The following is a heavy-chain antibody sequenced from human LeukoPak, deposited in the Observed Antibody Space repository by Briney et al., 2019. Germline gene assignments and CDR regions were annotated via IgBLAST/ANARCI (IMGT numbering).Heavy chain of an antibody. Sequence: SQTLSLTCTVSGDSISSSIYYWGWIRQPPGKGLEWIGSIYYIGSTYYNPSLKSRVSISVDTSKNQFSLKLNSVTAADTAVYYCARRDIVVVPPTGFDPWDQGTLVTVSS. D-gene: IGHD2-2*01. V-gene: IGHV4-39*01. CDR1: GDSISSSIYY. CDR3: ARRDIVVVPPTGFDP. CDR2: IYYIGST. J-gene: IGHJ5*02.